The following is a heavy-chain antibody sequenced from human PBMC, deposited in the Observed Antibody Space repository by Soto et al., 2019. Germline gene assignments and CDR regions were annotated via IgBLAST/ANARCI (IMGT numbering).Heavy chain of an antibody. CDR3: ARGFGYCSGGSCYSGAFDI. V-gene: IGHV1-8*01. D-gene: IGHD2-15*01. J-gene: IGHJ3*02. Sequence: QVQLVQSGAEVKKPGASVKVSCKASGYTFTSYDINWVRQATGQGLEWMGWMNPNSGNTGYAQKVQGRVTMTRNTSISTAYMELSSLRSEDTAVYYCARGFGYCSGGSCYSGAFDIWGQGTMVTVSS. CDR1: GYTFTSYD. CDR2: MNPNSGNT.